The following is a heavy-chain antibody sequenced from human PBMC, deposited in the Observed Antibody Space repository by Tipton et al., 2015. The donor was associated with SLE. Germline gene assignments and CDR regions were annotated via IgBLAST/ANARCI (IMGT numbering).Heavy chain of an antibody. Sequence: TLSLTCAVYGGSLSGYYWSWIRQSPGKGLEWIDDINHVGRTNYNPSLRSRATISIDTSKNQFSLKLTSVTTADTAVYYCARRVNWNYKDYFDYWGQGTPVTVSS. CDR1: GGSLSGYY. J-gene: IGHJ4*02. D-gene: IGHD1-7*01. CDR3: ARRVNWNYKDYFDY. V-gene: IGHV4-34*01. CDR2: INHVGRT.